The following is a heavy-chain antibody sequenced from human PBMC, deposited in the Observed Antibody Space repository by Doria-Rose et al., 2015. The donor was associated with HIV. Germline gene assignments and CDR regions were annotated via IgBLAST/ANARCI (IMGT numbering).Heavy chain of an antibody. CDR2: ISWDSGAK. Sequence: VQLVESGGGLVQPGRSLRLSCVGSGFSFESYAMHWVRLAPGKGLEWVAGISWDSGAKGNADSVDGRFTISRGNAMKSVYREMRSLRPEDTAFYYCAKAPIIGPKYYFDMDVWGKGTSVTVSS. CDR3: AKAPIIGPKYYFDMDV. D-gene: IGHD3-3*01. J-gene: IGHJ6*03. CDR1: GFSFESYA. V-gene: IGHV3-9*01.